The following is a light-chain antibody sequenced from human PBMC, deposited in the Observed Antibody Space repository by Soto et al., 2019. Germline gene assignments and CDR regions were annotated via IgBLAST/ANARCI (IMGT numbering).Light chain of an antibody. J-gene: IGKJ5*01. CDR1: QSVSSNY. CDR2: GAS. CDR3: QQHGTSPIT. Sequence: ESVLTQSPGTLSLSPGERATLSCRASQSVSSNYLAWYQQKPGQAPRLLIYGASTRATGIPDRFSGSGSGTDFTLTISSLEPEDFAVYYCQQHGTSPITFGQGTRLEIK. V-gene: IGKV3-20*01.